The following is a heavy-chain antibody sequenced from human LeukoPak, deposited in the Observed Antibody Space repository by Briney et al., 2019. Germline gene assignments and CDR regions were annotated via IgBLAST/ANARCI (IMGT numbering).Heavy chain of an antibody. CDR2: INHSGST. Sequence: SETLSLTCAVHGGSFSGYYWSWIRQPPGKGLEWIGEINHSGSTNYNPSLKSRVTISVDTSKNQFSLKLSSVTAADTAVYYCARVLKYYYDSSGCTFDYWGQGTLVTVSS. J-gene: IGHJ4*02. CDR1: GGSFSGYY. D-gene: IGHD3-22*01. CDR3: ARVLKYYYDSSGCTFDY. V-gene: IGHV4-34*01.